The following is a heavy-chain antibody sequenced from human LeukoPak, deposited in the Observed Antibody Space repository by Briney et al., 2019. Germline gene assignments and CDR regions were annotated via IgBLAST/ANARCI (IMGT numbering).Heavy chain of an antibody. V-gene: IGHV4-59*01. CDR3: ARGERLGPDF. Sequence: SETLSLTCTVSGDCIIGYYWSWIRQPPGKGLEWIGYIHYSGSTNYNPSLQSRVTISVDTSRSHFSLKLSSATAADTAVYYCARGERLGPDFWGQGTLVTVSS. CDR2: IHYSGST. J-gene: IGHJ4*02. D-gene: IGHD1-1*01. CDR1: GDCIIGYY.